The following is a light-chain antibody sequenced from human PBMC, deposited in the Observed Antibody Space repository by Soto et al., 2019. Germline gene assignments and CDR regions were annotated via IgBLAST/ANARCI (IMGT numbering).Light chain of an antibody. Sequence: QSVLTQPPSVSAAPGQKVTISCSGSSSNIGNNYVSWYQQHPGTAPKLLIYDDNNRPSGISDRFSGSKSGNTASLTISGLQAEDEADYYCSSYTSSSTLDVFGTGTKVTVL. J-gene: IGLJ1*01. V-gene: IGLV2-14*01. CDR2: DDN. CDR1: SSNIGNNY. CDR3: SSYTSSSTLDV.